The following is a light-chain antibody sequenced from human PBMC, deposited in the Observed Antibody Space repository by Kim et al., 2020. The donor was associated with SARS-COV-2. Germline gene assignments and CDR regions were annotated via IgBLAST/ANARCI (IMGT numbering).Light chain of an antibody. CDR2: DVS. CDR3: SSYTSSSTLYV. Sequence: QSITTSCTGTSSDVVGYNYVSWYQQHPGKAPKLMIYDVSNRPSGVSNRFSGSKSGNTASLTISGLQAEDEADYYCSSYTSSSTLYVFGTGTKVTVL. V-gene: IGLV2-14*03. CDR1: SSDVVGYNY. J-gene: IGLJ1*01.